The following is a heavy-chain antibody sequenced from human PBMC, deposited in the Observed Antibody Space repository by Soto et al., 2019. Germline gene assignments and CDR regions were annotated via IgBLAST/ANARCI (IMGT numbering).Heavy chain of an antibody. CDR2: IYPGDSDT. V-gene: IGHV5-51*01. CDR1: GYSFTSYW. CDR3: AGTAVDGKYYYGVDV. Sequence: GESLKISCKGSGYSFTSYWIGWVRQMPGKGLEWMGIIYPGDSDTRYSPSFQGQVTISADKSISTAYLQWSSLKASDTAIYYCAGTAVDGKYYYGVDVWGQGTTVTVSS. J-gene: IGHJ6*02.